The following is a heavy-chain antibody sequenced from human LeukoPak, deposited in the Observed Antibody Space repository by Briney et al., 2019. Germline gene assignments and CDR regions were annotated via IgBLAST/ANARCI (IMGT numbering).Heavy chain of an antibody. J-gene: IGHJ4*02. Sequence: SETLSLTCAVYGGSFSGYYWSWIRQPPGKGLEWIGEINHSGSTNYNPPLTSRVTISVDTSKNQFSLKLSSVTAADTAVYYCARQKHFDYWGQGTLVTVSS. CDR3: ARQKHFDY. V-gene: IGHV4-34*01. CDR1: GGSFSGYY. CDR2: INHSGST.